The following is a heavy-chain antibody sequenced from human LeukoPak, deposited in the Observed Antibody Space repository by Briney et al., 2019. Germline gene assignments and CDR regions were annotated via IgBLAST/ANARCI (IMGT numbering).Heavy chain of an antibody. D-gene: IGHD4-17*01. Sequence: GGSLRLSCVASDFTFSFYWMTWVRQAPGKGLEWVANIKQDGSEKYYVDSVKGRFTISRDNAKNSLYLQMNSLRAEDTAVYYCAREMYGDSYYYYYYGMDVWGQGTTVTVSS. J-gene: IGHJ6*02. CDR1: DFTFSFYW. CDR2: IKQDGSEK. CDR3: AREMYGDSYYYYYYGMDV. V-gene: IGHV3-7*01.